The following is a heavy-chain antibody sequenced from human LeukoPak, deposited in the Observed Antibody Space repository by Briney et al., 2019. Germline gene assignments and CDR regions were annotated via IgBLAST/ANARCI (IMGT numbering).Heavy chain of an antibody. V-gene: IGHV3-64D*06. CDR3: VKDGQTIAAAGFFDY. J-gene: IGHJ4*02. Sequence: GGSLRLSCSASGFTFSSYAMHWVRQAPGKGLEYVSAISSNGGSTYYADSVKGRFTISRDNSKNTLYLQMSSLRAEDTAVYYCVKDGQTIAAAGFFDYWGQGTLVTVSS. CDR2: ISSNGGST. CDR1: GFTFSSYA. D-gene: IGHD6-13*01.